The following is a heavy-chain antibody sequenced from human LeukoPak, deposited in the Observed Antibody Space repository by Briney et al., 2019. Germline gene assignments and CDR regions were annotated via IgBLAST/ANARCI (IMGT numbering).Heavy chain of an antibody. Sequence: SETLSLTCTVSGASVSSGTYYWTWIRQFPGKGLEWIGYIYFSGSTTYNPTLKSRVTISLDTSKNQFSLKLTSVTAADTAVYYCASHIYCNSTSCYDYWGQGTLVTVSS. V-gene: IGHV4-61*01. CDR2: IYFSGST. CDR3: ASHIYCNSTSCYDY. D-gene: IGHD2-2*01. J-gene: IGHJ4*02. CDR1: GASVSSGTYY.